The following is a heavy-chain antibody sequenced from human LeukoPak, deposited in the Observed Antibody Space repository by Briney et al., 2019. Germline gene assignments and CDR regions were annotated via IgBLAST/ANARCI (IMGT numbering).Heavy chain of an antibody. CDR2: ISSSSSYI. V-gene: IGHV3-21*01. CDR3: ARDVGATSLYNWFDP. CDR1: AFTFSSYS. Sequence: PGGSLRLSCAASAFTFSSYSMNWVRQAPGKGLEWVSSISSSSSYIYYADSVKGRFTISRDNAKNSLYLQMNSLRVEDTAVYYCARDVGATSLYNWFDPWGQRTLVTVSS. D-gene: IGHD1-26*01. J-gene: IGHJ5*02.